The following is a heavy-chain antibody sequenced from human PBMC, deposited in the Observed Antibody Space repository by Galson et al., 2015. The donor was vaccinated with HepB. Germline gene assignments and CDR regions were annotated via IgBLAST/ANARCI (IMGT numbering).Heavy chain of an antibody. Sequence: PALVKPTQTLTLTCTFSGFSLSTSGMCVSWIRQPPGKALEWLARIDWDDDKYYTTSLKTRLTISKDTSKNQVVLTMTNMDPVDTATYYCARIRAYYDYVWGSYRPGFGMDVWGQGTTVTVSS. CDR1: GFSLSTSGMC. D-gene: IGHD3-16*02. J-gene: IGHJ6*02. CDR3: ARIRAYYDYVWGSYRPGFGMDV. CDR2: IDWDDDK. V-gene: IGHV2-70*11.